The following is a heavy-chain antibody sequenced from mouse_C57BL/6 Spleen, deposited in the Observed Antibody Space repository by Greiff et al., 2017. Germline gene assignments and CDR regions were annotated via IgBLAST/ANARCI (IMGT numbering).Heavy chain of an antibody. CDR3: ARGGWLLPYYFDY. V-gene: IGHV1-50*01. CDR2: IDPSDSYT. J-gene: IGHJ2*01. D-gene: IGHD2-3*01. CDR1: GYTFTSYW. Sequence: QVQLKQPGAELVKPGASVKLSCKASGYTFTSYWMQWVKQRPGQGLEWIGEIDPSDSYTNYNQKFKGKATLTVDTSSSTAYMQLSSLTSEDSAVYYCARGGWLLPYYFDYWGQGTTLTVSS.